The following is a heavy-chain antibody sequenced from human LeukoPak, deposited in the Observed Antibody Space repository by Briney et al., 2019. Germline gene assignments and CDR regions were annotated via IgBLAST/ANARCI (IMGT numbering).Heavy chain of an antibody. CDR1: GGSITSSY. CDR2: IHYTGST. V-gene: IGHV4-59*01. Sequence: SETLSLTCTVSGGSITSSYWSWIRQSPGRGLEWIGYIHYTGSTNYNPSLKSRVTMLIDTSKNQFSLKLSSVTAADTAVYYCARGRYSAGDNWFDPWGQGTLVTVSS. D-gene: IGHD3-9*01. J-gene: IGHJ5*02. CDR3: ARGRYSAGDNWFDP.